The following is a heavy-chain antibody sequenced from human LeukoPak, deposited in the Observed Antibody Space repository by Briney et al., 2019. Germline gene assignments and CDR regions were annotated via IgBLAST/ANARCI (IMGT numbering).Heavy chain of an antibody. V-gene: IGHV4-34*01. D-gene: IGHD6-19*01. Sequence: SETLSLTCAVYGGSFSGYYWSWIRQPPGKGLEWIGEINHSGSTNYNPSLKSRVTISVDTSKNQFSLKLSSVTAADTAVYYCARGDSSGWSYWGQGTQVTVSS. CDR3: ARGDSSGWSY. CDR1: GGSFSGYY. CDR2: INHSGST. J-gene: IGHJ4*02.